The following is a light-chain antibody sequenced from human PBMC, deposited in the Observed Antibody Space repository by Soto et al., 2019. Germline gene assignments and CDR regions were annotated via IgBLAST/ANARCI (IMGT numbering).Light chain of an antibody. Sequence: DVVFTHSALSLPFTLLRRSSMSCMSGQSLVYSDGNTYLTWFQQRPGQSPRRLLFEVSKRHSGVPDRFSGSGSGTDFTLKISRVEAEDVGVYYCMQGSHWPLTFGGGTKVDIK. V-gene: IGKV2-30*01. CDR2: EVS. CDR1: QSLVYSDGNTY. J-gene: IGKJ4*01. CDR3: MQGSHWPLT.